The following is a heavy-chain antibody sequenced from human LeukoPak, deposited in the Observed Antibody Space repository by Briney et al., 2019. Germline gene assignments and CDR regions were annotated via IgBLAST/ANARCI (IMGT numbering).Heavy chain of an antibody. CDR3: ARAFRGIFGVFEAFDI. CDR1: GGSISSGGYS. D-gene: IGHD3-3*01. CDR2: IFYTGNT. V-gene: IGHV4-30-4*07. Sequence: SETLSLTCAISGGSISSGGYSWSWIRQPPGKGLEWIGYIFYTGNTYYNPSLKSRFTISVDTSKNQFSLKLSSVAAADTAVYYCARAFRGIFGVFEAFDIWGQGTMVTVSS. J-gene: IGHJ3*02.